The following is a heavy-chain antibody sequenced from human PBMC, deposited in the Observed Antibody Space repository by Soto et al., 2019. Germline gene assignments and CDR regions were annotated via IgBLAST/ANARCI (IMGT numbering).Heavy chain of an antibody. D-gene: IGHD3-9*01. J-gene: IGHJ6*02. CDR2: IIPIFGTA. Sequence: SVKVSCKASGGTFSSYAISWVRQAPGQGLEWMGGIIPIFGTANYAQKFQGRVTITADESTSTAYMELSSLRSEDTAVYYCARDTLRYFDWLTPTYYYYYYGMDVWGQGTTVTVSS. CDR3: ARDTLRYFDWLTPTYYYYYYGMDV. V-gene: IGHV1-69*13. CDR1: GGTFSSYA.